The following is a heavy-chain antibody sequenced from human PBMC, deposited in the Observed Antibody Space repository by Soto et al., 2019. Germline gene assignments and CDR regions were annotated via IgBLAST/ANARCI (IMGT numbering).Heavy chain of an antibody. CDR3: ARHPTAREGGYYYYYGMDV. Sequence: GGSLSRSXEASGFTFSSYRMSRVRQAPGKGLEWVDNTKQDGSGKYYVDSVKGRFSISRANAKNSLYLQMNSLRAKDTAVTYFARHPTAREGGYYYYYGMDVWGQGTTVTVSS. CDR1: GFTFSSYR. D-gene: IGHD5-18*01. V-gene: IGHV3-7*03. CDR2: TKQDGSGK. J-gene: IGHJ6*02.